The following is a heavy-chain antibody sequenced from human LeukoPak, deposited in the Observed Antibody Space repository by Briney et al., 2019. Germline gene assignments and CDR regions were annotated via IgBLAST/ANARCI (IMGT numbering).Heavy chain of an antibody. CDR1: GFIFSQYS. CDR3: AKSMTLQWRGFFDL. Sequence: GGSLRLSCAASGFIFSQYSMNWVRQAPGKGLEWVSHIRSSSETFYADSVKGRFTISRDNARNSLYLQMNNLRGEDTAIYYCAKSMTLQWRGFFDLWGRGTHVTVSS. CDR2: IRSSSET. D-gene: IGHD6-19*01. J-gene: IGHJ2*01. V-gene: IGHV3-48*01.